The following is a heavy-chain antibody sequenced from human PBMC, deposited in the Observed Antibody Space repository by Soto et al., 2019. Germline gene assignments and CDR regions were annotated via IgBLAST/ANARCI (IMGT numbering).Heavy chain of an antibody. CDR1: GYTFIRYG. CDR3: ARGGYYDNSWGKLSHYGLDV. J-gene: IGHJ6*02. D-gene: IGHD3-16*01. Sequence: QVQLAQSTVEVKKPGASVRVSCKATGYTFIRYGIAWVRQAPGQGFEWMGWISPYNDHTVYAQKFQGRVPMTADTSTRTVYMNLRGLKSDDTAVYYCARGGYYDNSWGKLSHYGLDVWGQGTSVSVSS. CDR2: ISPYNDHT. V-gene: IGHV1-18*01.